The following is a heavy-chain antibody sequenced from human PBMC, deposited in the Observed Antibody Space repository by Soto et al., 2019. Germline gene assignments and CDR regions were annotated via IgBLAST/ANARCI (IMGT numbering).Heavy chain of an antibody. J-gene: IGHJ4*02. CDR1: GGSISSGGYY. V-gene: IGHV4-31*03. D-gene: IGHD3-22*01. CDR2: IYYSGST. Sequence: QVQLQESGPGLVKPSQTLSLTCTVSGGSISSGGYYWSWIRQHPGKGLEWIGYIYYSGSTYYNPSLESRVTISVDPSKNQFSLTLSSVTAADTAVYYCARDQYGDDSSGYLDYWGQGTLVTVSS. CDR3: ARDQYGDDSSGYLDY.